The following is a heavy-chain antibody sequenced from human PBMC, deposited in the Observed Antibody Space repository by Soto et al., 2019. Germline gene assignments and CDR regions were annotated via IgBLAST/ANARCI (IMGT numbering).Heavy chain of an antibody. CDR1: GFTFSSYA. CDR3: AKDYSSSWYRPSTDAFDI. J-gene: IGHJ3*02. CDR2: ISGSGGST. D-gene: IGHD6-13*01. V-gene: IGHV3-23*01. Sequence: GGSLRLSCAASGFTFSSYAMSWVRQAPGKGLEWVSAISGSGGSTYYADSVKGRFTIFRDNSKNTLYLQMNSLRAEDTAVYYCAKDYSSSWYRPSTDAFDIWGQGTMVTVSS.